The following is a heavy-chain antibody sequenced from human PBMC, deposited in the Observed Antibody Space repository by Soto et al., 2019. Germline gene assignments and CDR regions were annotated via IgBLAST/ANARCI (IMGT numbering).Heavy chain of an antibody. D-gene: IGHD6-13*01. CDR2: IRRKANSYTT. J-gene: IGHJ6*02. CDR3: SMLGRWSGGSSGMDV. Sequence: EVQLVESGGGLVQPGGSLRLSCAASGLIFSDYHMDWVRQAPGKGLEWVGRIRRKANSYTTEYAESVKGRFTISRDDSKNSQYLQMNSLKSEDTAVYYCSMLGRWSGGSSGMDVWGQGTTGTGSS. V-gene: IGHV3-72*01. CDR1: GLIFSDYH.